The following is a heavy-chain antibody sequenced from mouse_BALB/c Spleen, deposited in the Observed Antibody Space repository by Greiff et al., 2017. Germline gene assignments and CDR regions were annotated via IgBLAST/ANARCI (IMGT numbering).Heavy chain of an antibody. CDR2: ISDGGSYT. CDR1: GFTFSDYY. Sequence: VKLVESGGGLVKPGGSLKLSCAASGFTFSDYYMYWVRQTPEKRLEWVATISDGGSYTYYPDSVKGRFTISRDNAKNNLYLQMSSLKSEDTAMYYCARDPYGNYGPYWGQGTLVTVSA. D-gene: IGHD2-1*01. CDR3: ARDPYGNYGPY. J-gene: IGHJ3*01. V-gene: IGHV5-4*02.